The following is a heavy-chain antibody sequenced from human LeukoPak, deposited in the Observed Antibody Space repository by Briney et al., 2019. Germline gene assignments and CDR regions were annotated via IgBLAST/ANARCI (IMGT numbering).Heavy chain of an antibody. CDR2: ISASGGST. CDR3: AKSNYFDSGGYYFFDY. D-gene: IGHD3-22*01. Sequence: PGGSLRLSCAASGFTFSKYAMTWVRQAPGKGREWVSGISASGGSTNYADSVKGRFTISRDNSKNTLYLQMNSLRAEDTAVYYCAKSNYFDSGGYYFFDYWGQGTLVTVSS. CDR1: GFTFSKYA. V-gene: IGHV3-23*01. J-gene: IGHJ4*02.